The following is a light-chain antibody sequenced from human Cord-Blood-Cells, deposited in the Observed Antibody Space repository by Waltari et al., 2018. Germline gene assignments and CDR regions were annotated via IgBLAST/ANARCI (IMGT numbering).Light chain of an antibody. CDR3: AAWDDSLNGVV. CDR2: SNN. CDR1: SSHSGSHT. V-gene: IGLV1-44*01. Sequence: QSVLPQPPSASGTPGQRVTTSCSGSSSHSGSHTVNWYQQLPGTAPKLLIYSNNQRPSGVPDRFSGSKSGTSASLAISGLQSEDEADYYCAAWDDSLNGVVFGGGTKLTVL. J-gene: IGLJ2*01.